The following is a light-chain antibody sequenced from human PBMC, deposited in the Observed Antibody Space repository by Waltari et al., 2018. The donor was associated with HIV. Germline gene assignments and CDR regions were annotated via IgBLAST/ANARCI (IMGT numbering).Light chain of an antibody. J-gene: IGLJ3*02. CDR2: DVS. CDR3: SSYTNTNTPHWV. V-gene: IGLV2-14*03. Sequence: QSALTQPASVSGSPGQSITISCTGTSRDVAGVSWYQQHPGKAPKLMIYDVSNRPSGISNRFSGSKSGNTASLTISGLRAEDEADYYCSSYTNTNTPHWVFGGGTKVTVL. CDR1: SRDVAG.